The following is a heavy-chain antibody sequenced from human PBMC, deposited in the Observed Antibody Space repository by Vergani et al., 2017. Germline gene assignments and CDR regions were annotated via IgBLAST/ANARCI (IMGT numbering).Heavy chain of an antibody. CDR3: AIGLADCGSDGHAVLQFDP. D-gene: IGHD2-21*02. V-gene: IGHV1-69*13. Sequence: QVQLVQSGAEMKKPGSSVKVSCKASGGTFSSYAISWVRQAPGQGLEWMGRIIPIFGTANYAQKFQGRVTITADESTSTAYMELSSLRSEDAAGYYCAIGLADCGSDGHAVLQFDPWGQGASLTVSS. CDR2: IIPIFGTA. CDR1: GGTFSSYA. J-gene: IGHJ5*02.